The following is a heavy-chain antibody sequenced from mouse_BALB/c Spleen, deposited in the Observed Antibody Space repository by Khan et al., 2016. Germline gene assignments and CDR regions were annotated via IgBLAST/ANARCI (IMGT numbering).Heavy chain of an antibody. Sequence: VQLQQSGAELVRPGALVKLSCKAPGFNIKDYYMHWVKQRPEQGLEWIGWIDPENGNTIYDPKFQGKASITADTSSNTAYLQLSSLISEDTAVYYFALDGSWFAYWGQGTLVTVSA. D-gene: IGHD2-3*01. CDR3: ALDGSWFAY. CDR1: GFNIKDYY. J-gene: IGHJ3*01. CDR2: IDPENGNT. V-gene: IGHV14-1*02.